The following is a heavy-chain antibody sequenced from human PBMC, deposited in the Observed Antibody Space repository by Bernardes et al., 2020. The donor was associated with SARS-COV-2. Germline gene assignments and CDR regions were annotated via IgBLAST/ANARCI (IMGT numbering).Heavy chain of an antibody. CDR3: ATGSAFPTLPGQIITSQSRTVIHGRVVRSQAPQIHVGCVCGCV. Sequence: GGSLRLSCAASGFTFSSYSMNWVRQAPGKGLEWVSYISSSSSTIYYADSVKGRFTISRDNAKNSLYLQMNSLRAEDTAVYYCATGSAFPTLPGQIITSQSRTVIHGRVVRSQAPQIHVGCVCGCVCGQG. CDR1: GFTFSSYS. V-gene: IGHV3-48*01. J-gene: IGHJ3*01. D-gene: IGHD4-4*01. CDR2: ISSSSSTI.